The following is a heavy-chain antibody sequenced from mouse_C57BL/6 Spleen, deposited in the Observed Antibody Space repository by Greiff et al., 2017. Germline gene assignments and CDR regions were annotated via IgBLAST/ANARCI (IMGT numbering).Heavy chain of an antibody. CDR2: IYPRDGST. CDR3: ARGYYGSSYRVYFDY. D-gene: IGHD1-1*01. J-gene: IGHJ2*01. CDR1: GYTFTDHT. V-gene: IGHV1-78*01. Sequence: QVQLQQSDAELVKPGASVKISCKVSGYTFTDHTIHWMKQRPEQGLEWIGYIYPRDGSTKYNEKFKGKATLTADKSSSTAYMQLNSLTSEDAAVHVCARGYYGSSYRVYFDYWGQGTTLTVSS.